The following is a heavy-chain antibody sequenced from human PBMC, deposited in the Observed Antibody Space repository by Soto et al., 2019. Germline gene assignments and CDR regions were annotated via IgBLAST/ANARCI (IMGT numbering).Heavy chain of an antibody. CDR2: ITGSGGIT. CDR3: VTYDFWSGYYSPDFDY. J-gene: IGHJ4*02. CDR1: GFTCRRSA. V-gene: IGHV3-23*01. D-gene: IGHD3-3*01. Sequence: WSLSLSCAASGFTCRRSAMSWVRQAPGKGLEWFSAITGSGGITYYAASVKGRFTISRDNSKNTLYLQMNSLRAEDTAVYSCVTYDFWSGYYSPDFDYWGQGTLVTVSS.